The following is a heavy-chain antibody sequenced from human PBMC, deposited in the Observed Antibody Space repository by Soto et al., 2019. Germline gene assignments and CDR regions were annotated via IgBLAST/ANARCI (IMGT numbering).Heavy chain of an antibody. V-gene: IGHV3-23*01. CDR1: GFTFSSYA. CDR2: ISTSGVST. Sequence: WVSLRLSCSASGFTFSSYAMGWVRQAPGKGLEWVSTISTSGVSTYHADSVHGRFTVSRDNSKNTLYLQINSLRVEDTAVYYCPNDPSLQPGTAGQQLENQAIDYWGQGTLVT. J-gene: IGHJ4*02. D-gene: IGHD6-13*01. CDR3: PNDPSLQPGTAGQQLENQAIDY.